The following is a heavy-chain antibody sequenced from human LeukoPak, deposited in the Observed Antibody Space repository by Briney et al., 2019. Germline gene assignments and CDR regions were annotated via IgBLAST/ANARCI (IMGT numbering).Heavy chain of an antibody. Sequence: GGSLRLSCAASGFTLSVYGMHWARQAPGKGLEWVAVIWFDGSNKYYEDSVKGRFTISRHNSKNTLYLQMNSLRAEDTAVYYCARVEVPAAFDYWGQGTLVTVSS. CDR3: ARVEVPAAFDY. CDR2: IWFDGSNK. CDR1: GFTLSVYG. D-gene: IGHD2-2*01. V-gene: IGHV3-33*01. J-gene: IGHJ4*02.